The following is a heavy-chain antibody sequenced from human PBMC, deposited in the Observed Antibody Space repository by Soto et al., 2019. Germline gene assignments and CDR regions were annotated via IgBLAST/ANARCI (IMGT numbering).Heavy chain of an antibody. D-gene: IGHD2-15*01. CDR2: IIPSLDTR. J-gene: IGHJ5*02. V-gene: IGHV1-69*08. Sequence: QVQLVQSGAEVRKPGSSVKVSCKASGGTFISYSISWVRQAPGQGLEWMGRIIPSLDTRNYAEQFQGRVTITADKFTSTVYMEVNSLRSEDTALYFCARGIGYCSGGNCYSDLWGQGTLVTVSS. CDR3: ARGIGYCSGGNCYSDL. CDR1: GGTFISYS.